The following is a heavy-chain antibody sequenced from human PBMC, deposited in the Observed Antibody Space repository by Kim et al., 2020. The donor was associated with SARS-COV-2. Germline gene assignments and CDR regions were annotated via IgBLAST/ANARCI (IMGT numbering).Heavy chain of an antibody. CDR2: IYTSGST. Sequence: SETLSLTCTVSGGSISSGSYYWSWIRQPAGKGLEWIGRIYTSGSTNYNPSLKSRVTISVDTSKNQFSLKLSSVTAADTAVYYCARDGFTMVRGVMRWFDPWGQGTLVTVSS. CDR3: ARDGFTMVRGVMRWFDP. CDR1: GGSISSGSYY. J-gene: IGHJ5*02. D-gene: IGHD3-10*01. V-gene: IGHV4-61*02.